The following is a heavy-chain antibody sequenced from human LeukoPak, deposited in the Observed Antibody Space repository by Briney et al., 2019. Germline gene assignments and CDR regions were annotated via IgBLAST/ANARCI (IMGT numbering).Heavy chain of an antibody. Sequence: GASVKVSCKASGYTFTSYAMNWVRQAPGQGLEWMGWINTNTGNPTYAQGFTGRFVFSLDTSVSTAYLQISSLKAEDTAVYYCARDLTAMASYYYYGMDVWGQGTTVTVSS. CDR2: INTNTGNP. J-gene: IGHJ6*02. V-gene: IGHV7-4-1*02. D-gene: IGHD5-18*01. CDR3: ARDLTAMASYYYYGMDV. CDR1: GYTFTSYA.